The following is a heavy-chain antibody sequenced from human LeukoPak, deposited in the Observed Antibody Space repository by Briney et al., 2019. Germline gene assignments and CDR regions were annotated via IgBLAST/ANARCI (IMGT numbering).Heavy chain of an antibody. CDR1: GYTFTSYA. Sequence: GASVKVSCKASGYTFTSYAMNWVRQAPGQGLEWMGWINTNTGNPTYAQGFTGRFVFSLDTSVSTAYLQISSLKAEDTAVYYCARSDDSSGYPPPHFDYWGQGTLVTVSS. CDR2: INTNTGNP. V-gene: IGHV7-4-1*02. D-gene: IGHD3-22*01. J-gene: IGHJ4*02. CDR3: ARSDDSSGYPPPHFDY.